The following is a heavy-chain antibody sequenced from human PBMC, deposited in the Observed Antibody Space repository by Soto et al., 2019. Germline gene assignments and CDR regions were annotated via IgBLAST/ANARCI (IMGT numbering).Heavy chain of an antibody. CDR3: ARGLKGYYGVDV. CDR2: INSDGSIT. V-gene: IGHV3-74*01. D-gene: IGHD3-22*01. Sequence: EVQLVESGGGLVQPGGSLRLSCAASGFTFSSYWIHWVRQAPGQGLVWVSRINSDGSITNYADSVKGRFTIYRDNAKNTVYLEMDSLRAEDAAVYYCARGLKGYYGVDVWGQGTTVAVSS. CDR1: GFTFSSYW. J-gene: IGHJ6*02.